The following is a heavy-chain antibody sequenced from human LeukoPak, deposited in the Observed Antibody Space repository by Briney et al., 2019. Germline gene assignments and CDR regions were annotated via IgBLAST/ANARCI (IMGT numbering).Heavy chain of an antibody. CDR3: AREPTTVVAPPFYYYYGMDV. V-gene: IGHV3-74*01. CDR1: GFTFSRYW. CDR2: INSDGRNK. D-gene: IGHD4-23*01. J-gene: IGHJ6*02. Sequence: GGSLRLSCAASGFTFSRYWMSWVRQAPGKGLVWVSRINSDGRNKSYQAAEEARTTLSRANAKNTLYLQMNRLRAEDTAVYYCAREPTTVVAPPFYYYYGMDVWGQGTTVTVSS.